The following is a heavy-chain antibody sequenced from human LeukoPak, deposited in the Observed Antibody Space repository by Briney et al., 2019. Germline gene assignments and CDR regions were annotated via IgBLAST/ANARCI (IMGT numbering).Heavy chain of an antibody. CDR1: GFTVSSNY. Sequence: GGSLRLSCAASGFTVSSNYMSWVRQAPGKGLEWVSAISGSGGSTYYADSVKGRFTISRDNAKNTLYLQMNSLRAEDTAVYYCARRSSGSPPYYFDYWGQGTLVTVSS. D-gene: IGHD1-26*01. V-gene: IGHV3-53*01. CDR2: ISGSGGST. CDR3: ARRSSGSPPYYFDY. J-gene: IGHJ4*02.